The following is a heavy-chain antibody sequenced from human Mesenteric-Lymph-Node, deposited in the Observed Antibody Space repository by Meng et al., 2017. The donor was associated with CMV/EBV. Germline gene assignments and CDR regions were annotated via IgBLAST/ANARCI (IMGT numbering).Heavy chain of an antibody. CDR3: ARDPCGGTSCYGWFDS. D-gene: IGHD2-2*01. V-gene: IGHV3-21*01. CDR1: GFTFSSYS. CDR2: ISSSGSDM. Sequence: ETLSLTCAASGFTFSSYSMNWVRQAPGKGLEWVAFISSSGSDMYCADSLKGRFTVSRDNAKNSLYLQMNSLRADDTAVYYCARDPCGGTSCYGWFDSWGQGTLVTVSS. J-gene: IGHJ5*01.